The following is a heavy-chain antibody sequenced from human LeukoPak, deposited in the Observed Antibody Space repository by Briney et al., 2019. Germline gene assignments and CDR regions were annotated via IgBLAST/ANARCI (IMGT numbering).Heavy chain of an antibody. CDR2: THHGGST. V-gene: IGHV4-4*02. CDR1: GDSITSINW. CDR3: ATFSTVVASPYDAFDI. J-gene: IGHJ3*02. Sequence: SETLSLTCAVSGDSITSINWWNWVRQPPGKGLEWIGETHHGGSTNYNPSLKSRLTISVDKSKNQFSLKLSSATAADTAMYYCATFSTVVASPYDAFDIWGQGTMVTVSS. D-gene: IGHD2/OR15-2a*01.